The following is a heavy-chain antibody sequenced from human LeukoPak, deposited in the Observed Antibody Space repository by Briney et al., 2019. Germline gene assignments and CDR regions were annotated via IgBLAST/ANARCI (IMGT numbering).Heavy chain of an antibody. Sequence: GASVKVSCKASVYTFTSYGISSVRQAPGHELVWMGWICAYNGNTNNAHRLQGRVTMTTDTSTSTAYMELRSLRSDDTAVYYCARWEDYDFWSSSFDYWGQGTLVTVSS. J-gene: IGHJ4*02. CDR1: VYTFTSYG. D-gene: IGHD3-3*01. CDR2: ICAYNGNT. V-gene: IGHV1-18*01. CDR3: ARWEDYDFWSSSFDY.